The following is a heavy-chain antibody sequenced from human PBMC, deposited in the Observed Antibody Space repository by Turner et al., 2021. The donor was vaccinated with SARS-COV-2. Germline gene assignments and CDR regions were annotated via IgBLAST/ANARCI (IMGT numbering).Heavy chain of an antibody. Sequence: EVQLVESGGGLVKPGGSLRLSCAASGFTFSSYSMNWVRQAPGKGLDWVASISSSSSYIYYADSVKGRFTISRDNAKNSLYLQMNSLRAEDTAVYYCAREGDDSSGYWGGDWGQGTLVTVSS. CDR2: ISSSSSYI. D-gene: IGHD3-22*01. V-gene: IGHV3-21*01. CDR1: GFTFSSYS. CDR3: AREGDDSSGYWGGD. J-gene: IGHJ4*02.